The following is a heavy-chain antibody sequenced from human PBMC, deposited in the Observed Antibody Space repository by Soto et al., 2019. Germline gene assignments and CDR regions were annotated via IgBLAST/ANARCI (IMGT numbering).Heavy chain of an antibody. CDR2: IYHSGRT. CDR3: ARASDSAYSSSWYSAFDV. Sequence: QVQLRESGPGLVKPSQTLSLTCTVSGGSISSGDYFWSWIRQPPGKGLEWIANIYHSGRTHYNPSLRNRVFMSVDTSTNRFSLNLTSVTAADTAVYYCARASDSAYSSSWYSAFDVWGQGTMVTVSS. D-gene: IGHD6-13*01. J-gene: IGHJ3*01. CDR1: GGSISSGDYF. V-gene: IGHV4-30-4*01.